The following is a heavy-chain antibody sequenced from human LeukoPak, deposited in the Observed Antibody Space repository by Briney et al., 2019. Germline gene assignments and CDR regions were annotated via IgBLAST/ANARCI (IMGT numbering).Heavy chain of an antibody. CDR2: INQDASET. CDR3: ATDRDNSDWQKRFDS. CDR1: GFTFSTYW. J-gene: IGHJ4*02. V-gene: IGHV3-7*01. Sequence: GGSLRLSCAASGFTFSTYWMNWYRQAPGKGLEWVGNINQDASETNYVDSVRGRFTISRDNAKNSLHLQMNSLRAEDTAVYYCATDRDNSDWQKRFDSWGQGTLVTVSS. D-gene: IGHD2-21*02.